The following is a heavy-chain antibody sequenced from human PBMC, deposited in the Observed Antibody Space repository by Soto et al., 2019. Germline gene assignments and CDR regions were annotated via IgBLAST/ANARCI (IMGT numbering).Heavy chain of an antibody. J-gene: IGHJ6*02. CDR3: ARDLNVAYYYGMDV. V-gene: IGHV1-2*04. Sequence: GASVKVSCKASGYTFTGYYMHWVRQAPGQGLEWMGWINPNSGGTNYAQKFQGWVTMTRDTSISTAYMELSRLRSDDTAVYYCARDLNVAYYYGMDVSGQATTVTVSS. CDR2: INPNSGGT. CDR1: GYTFTGYY.